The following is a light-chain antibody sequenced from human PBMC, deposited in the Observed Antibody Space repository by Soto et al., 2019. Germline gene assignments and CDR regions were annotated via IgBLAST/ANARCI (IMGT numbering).Light chain of an antibody. CDR3: SSFASTNTRV. CDR1: SSDFGSYKF. Sequence: QSALTQPASVSGSPGQSVTISCTGTSSDFGSYKFVSWYQHHPGKVPKVIIYETSKRPSGVSDRFSGTKSGNTAPLIISGLQAEDEAYYSCSSFASTNTRVFGSGTKLTVL. V-gene: IGLV2-23*01. CDR2: ETS. J-gene: IGLJ1*01.